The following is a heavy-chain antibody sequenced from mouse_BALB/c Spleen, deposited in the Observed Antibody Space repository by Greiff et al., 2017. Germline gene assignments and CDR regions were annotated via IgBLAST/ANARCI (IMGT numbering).Heavy chain of an antibody. CDR2: ISSGGSYT. CDR1: GFTFSSYA. Sequence: DVKLVESGGGLVKPGGSLKLSCAASGFTFSSYAMSWVRQTPEKRLEWVATISSGGSYTYYPDSVKGRFTISRDNAKNTLYLQMSSLRSEDTAMYYCARHDDGYYGYAMDYWGQGTSVTVSS. CDR3: ARHDDGYYGYAMDY. J-gene: IGHJ4*01. D-gene: IGHD2-3*01. V-gene: IGHV5-9-3*01.